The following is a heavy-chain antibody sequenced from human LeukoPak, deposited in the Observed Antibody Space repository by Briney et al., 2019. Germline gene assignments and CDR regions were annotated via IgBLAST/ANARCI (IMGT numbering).Heavy chain of an antibody. V-gene: IGHV3-49*03. CDR1: GFTFGDYA. Sequence: GGSLRLSCTASGFTFGDYAMSWFRQAPGKGLEWVGFIRSKAYGGTTEYAASVKGRFTISRDDSKSIAYLQMNSLKTEDTAVYYCTRDQIGRNYDFWSGYYGNDAFDIWGQGTMVTVSS. J-gene: IGHJ3*02. CDR2: IRSKAYGGTT. CDR3: TRDQIGRNYDFWSGYYGNDAFDI. D-gene: IGHD3-3*01.